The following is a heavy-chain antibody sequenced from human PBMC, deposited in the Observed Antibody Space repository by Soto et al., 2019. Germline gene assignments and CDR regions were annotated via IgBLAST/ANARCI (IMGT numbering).Heavy chain of an antibody. CDR3: ARHGEYYYDSRGYYYLYFQH. CDR1: GYSFTSYW. D-gene: IGHD3-22*01. Sequence: GESLKISCKGSGYSFTSYWISWVRQMPGKGLEWMGRIDPSDSYTNYSPSFQGHVTISADKSISTAYLQWSSLKASDTAMYYWARHGEYYYDSRGYYYLYFQHWGQGTLVTVSS. V-gene: IGHV5-10-1*01. J-gene: IGHJ1*01. CDR2: IDPSDSYT.